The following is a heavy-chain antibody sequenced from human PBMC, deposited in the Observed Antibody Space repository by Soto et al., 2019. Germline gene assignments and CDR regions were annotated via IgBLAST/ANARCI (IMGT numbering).Heavy chain of an antibody. J-gene: IGHJ6*02. D-gene: IGHD6-6*01. CDR3: ARTRSFTLGFYYDGVDV. Sequence: GESLKISCQGSGYSFDSYWIGWVRQMPGKDLEWMGIIYPGNSDTRYSPSFQGQVTISADKSLRTAYLQWTSLKASDTALYYCARTRSFTLGFYYDGVDVWGQGTTVTASS. V-gene: IGHV5-51*01. CDR2: IYPGNSDT. CDR1: GYSFDSYW.